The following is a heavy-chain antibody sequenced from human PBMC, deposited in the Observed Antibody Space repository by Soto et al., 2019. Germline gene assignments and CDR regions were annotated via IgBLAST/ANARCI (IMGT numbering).Heavy chain of an antibody. V-gene: IGHV3-7*01. CDR2: IKQDGSEK. CDR3: AKDRVHNDSSGYNSKRTDS. Sequence: GGSLRLSCAASGFTFSSDWMSWVRQAPGKGLEWVANIKQDGSEKYYVDSVKGRFTISRDNAKNSLYLQMNSLRAEDTAVYYCAKDRVHNDSSGYNSKRTDSWGQGTVVTVSS. J-gene: IGHJ4*02. D-gene: IGHD3-22*01. CDR1: GFTFSSDW.